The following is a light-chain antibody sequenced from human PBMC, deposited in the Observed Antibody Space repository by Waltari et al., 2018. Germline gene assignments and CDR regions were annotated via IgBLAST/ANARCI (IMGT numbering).Light chain of an antibody. V-gene: IGKV3-15*01. CDR2: GAS. Sequence: EIVMTQSPATLSVSPGERATLPCRASQSVSSNLAWYQQKPGQAPRLLIYGASTRATGIPARFSGSGSGTEFTLTISSLQSEDFAVYYCQQYNNWPLPTFGGGTKVEIK. J-gene: IGKJ4*01. CDR3: QQYNNWPLPT. CDR1: QSVSSN.